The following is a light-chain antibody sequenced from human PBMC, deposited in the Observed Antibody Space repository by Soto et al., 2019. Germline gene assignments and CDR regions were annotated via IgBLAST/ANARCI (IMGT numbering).Light chain of an antibody. J-gene: IGKJ4*01. CDR1: QDIAIY. V-gene: IGKV1-6*01. CDR2: AAS. CDR3: LQDHEYPLT. Sequence: AIQLTQSPSSLSAYLGDRVTITCRASQDIAIYLAWIQQKPGTAPKLLIYAASNLQNGVPSRFSGSGFGTDFTLTISSLQPEDFATYSCLQDHEYPLTFGGGTKVDIK.